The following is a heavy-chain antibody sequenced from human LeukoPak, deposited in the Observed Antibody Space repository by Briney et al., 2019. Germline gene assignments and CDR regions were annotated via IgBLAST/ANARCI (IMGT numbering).Heavy chain of an antibody. CDR2: INNDGSST. V-gene: IGHV3-74*01. CDR3: ARSNHGCHDY. Sequence: GGSLRLSCAASGFTFSSYWMHWVRQAPGKGLVWVSRINNDGSSTPYADSAKGRFTISRDNAKNTLYLQMNSLRAEDTAVYYCARSNHGCHDYWGQGTLVTVSS. J-gene: IGHJ4*02. CDR1: GFTFSSYW. D-gene: IGHD4-11*01.